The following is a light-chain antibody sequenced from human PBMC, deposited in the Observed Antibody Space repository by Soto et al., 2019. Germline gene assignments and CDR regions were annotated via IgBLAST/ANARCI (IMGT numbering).Light chain of an antibody. V-gene: IGLV2-14*01. J-gene: IGLJ3*02. Sequence: QSALTQPASVSGSPGQSITISCTGTSADVGGYNYVSWYQQHPGNAPKLIVYEVSHWPSGVSSRFSGSRSGNTASLTISGLQAEDEADYYCSSYTSSSTRVFGGGTKVTVL. CDR3: SSYTSSSTRV. CDR1: SADVGGYNY. CDR2: EVS.